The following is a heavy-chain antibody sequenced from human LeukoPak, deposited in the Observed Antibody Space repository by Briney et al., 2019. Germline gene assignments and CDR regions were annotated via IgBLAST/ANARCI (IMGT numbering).Heavy chain of an antibody. D-gene: IGHD6-6*01. CDR2: MSGSGGST. Sequence: PGGSLRLSCAASGFTFSSYAMSWVRQAPGKGLEWVSAMSGSGGSTYYADSVKGRVTIFRDNSKNTVYVQMNSLRDEDTAVFYCAKGGPFSTSSQKYFDPWGQGSLVIVS. J-gene: IGHJ5*02. V-gene: IGHV3-23*01. CDR3: AKGGPFSTSSQKYFDP. CDR1: GFTFSSYA.